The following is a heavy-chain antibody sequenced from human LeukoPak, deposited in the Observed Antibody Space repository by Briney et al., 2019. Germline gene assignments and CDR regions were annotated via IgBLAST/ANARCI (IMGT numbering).Heavy chain of an antibody. Sequence: PSETLSLTCAVYGGSFSGYYWSWIRQPPGKGLEWIGEINHSGSTNYNPSLKSRVTISVDTSKNQFPLKLSSVTAADTAVYYCASRIAAAVDYWGQGTLVTVSS. V-gene: IGHV4-34*01. CDR2: INHSGST. J-gene: IGHJ4*02. D-gene: IGHD6-13*01. CDR3: ASRIAAAVDY. CDR1: GGSFSGYY.